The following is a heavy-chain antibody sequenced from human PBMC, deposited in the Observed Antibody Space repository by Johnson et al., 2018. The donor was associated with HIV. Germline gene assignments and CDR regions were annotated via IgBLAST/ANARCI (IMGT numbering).Heavy chain of an antibody. Sequence: QVQLVESGGGVVQPGRSLRLSCAASGFTFSSYGMHWVRQAPGKGLEWVAFIRYDGRNKYYADSVKGRFTISRDNSKNTLYLQMNSLRAEDTAVYYCAKDRQWGPRDAFDIWGQGTMVTVSS. J-gene: IGHJ3*02. D-gene: IGHD6-19*01. V-gene: IGHV3-30*02. CDR1: GFTFSSYG. CDR3: AKDRQWGPRDAFDI. CDR2: IRYDGRNK.